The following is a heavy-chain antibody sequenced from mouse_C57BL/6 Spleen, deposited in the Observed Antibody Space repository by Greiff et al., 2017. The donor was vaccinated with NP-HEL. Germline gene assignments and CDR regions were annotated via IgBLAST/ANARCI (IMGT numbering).Heavy chain of an antibody. CDR3: TMIREEVAY. D-gene: IGHD2-4*01. V-gene: IGHV6-3*01. CDR1: GFTFSNYW. Sequence: EVKLQESGGGLVQPGGSMKLSCVASGFTFSNYWMNWVRQSPEKGLEWVAQIRLKSDNYATHYAESVKGRFTISRDDSKSSVYLQMNNLRAEDTGIYYCTMIREEVAYWGQGTLVTVSA. J-gene: IGHJ3*01. CDR2: IRLKSDNYAT.